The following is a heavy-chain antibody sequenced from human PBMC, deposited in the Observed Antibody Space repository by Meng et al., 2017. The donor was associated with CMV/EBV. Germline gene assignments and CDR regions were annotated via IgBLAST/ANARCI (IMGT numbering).Heavy chain of an antibody. V-gene: IGHV1-2*02. D-gene: IGHD2-2*01. Sequence: ASVQVSCKASGYTFTGYYMHWVRQAPGQGLEWMGWINPNSGDTNYAQKCQGRVTMTRDTSISTAYIALSRLRSDDTAVYYCARDLRGSSRPIYYGMDVWGQGTTVTVSS. CDR1: GYTFTGYY. CDR3: ARDLRGSSRPIYYGMDV. J-gene: IGHJ6*02. CDR2: INPNSGDT.